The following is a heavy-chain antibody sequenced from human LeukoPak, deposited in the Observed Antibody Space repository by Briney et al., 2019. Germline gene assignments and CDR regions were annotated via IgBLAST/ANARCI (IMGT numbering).Heavy chain of an antibody. Sequence: GGSLRLFCAASGFSFNNYAMGWVRQALGKGLEWVSIIIASSGSTFYADSVKGRFTISRDNSKNTLYLQMNSLRVEDTAVYYCVKGGYDFVEVAYFDFWGQGTLVTVSS. V-gene: IGHV3-23*01. CDR1: GFSFNNYA. J-gene: IGHJ4*02. D-gene: IGHD5-12*01. CDR3: VKGGYDFVEVAYFDF. CDR2: IIASSGST.